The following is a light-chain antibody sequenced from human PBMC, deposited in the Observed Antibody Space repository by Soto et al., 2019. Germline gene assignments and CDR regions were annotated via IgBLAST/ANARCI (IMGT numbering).Light chain of an antibody. J-gene: IGKJ1*01. V-gene: IGKV3-20*01. CDR1: QSVSSGY. Sequence: EIVLTQSPGTLSLSPGERATLSCRASQSVSSGYLAWYQQKPGQAPRLLIYDASSRATGIPDRFSGSGSGTDFTLTISRLEPEDFAVYYCQQQYGSSRTFGQGTKVEIK. CDR2: DAS. CDR3: QQQYGSSRT.